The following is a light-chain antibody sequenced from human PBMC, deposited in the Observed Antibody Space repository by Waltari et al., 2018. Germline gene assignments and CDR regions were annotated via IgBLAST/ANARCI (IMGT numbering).Light chain of an antibody. CDR3: QTGGHGTWV. CDR2: VKSDGSH. V-gene: IGLV4-69*01. CDR1: SGHSTNI. Sequence: QLVLTQSPSASASLGASVKLTCTLSSGHSTNIIAWLQQQPEKGPRFLMNVKSDGSHNKGVGSPVRFSGSSSGAERYLTISSLQSEDEADYYCQTGGHGTWVFGGGTRLTVL. J-gene: IGLJ3*02.